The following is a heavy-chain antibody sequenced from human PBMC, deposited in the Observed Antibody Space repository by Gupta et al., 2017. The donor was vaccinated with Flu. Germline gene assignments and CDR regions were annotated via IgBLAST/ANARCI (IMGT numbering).Heavy chain of an antibody. V-gene: IGHV3-73*01. CDR2: IKSKANIFAT. Sequence: QLVESGGGLVQPGGSLNTTCTASGFRFRGPAMHWFLKGSGKGTEWVGRIKSKANIFATAYAESGNGRFTISRDDSRNTAYLQRDSLKTDDTAVYYCTRGGVELSHRYGMDVWGQGTTVTVS. D-gene: IGHD3-16*01. CDR1: GFRFRGPA. J-gene: IGHJ6*02. CDR3: TRGGVELSHRYGMDV.